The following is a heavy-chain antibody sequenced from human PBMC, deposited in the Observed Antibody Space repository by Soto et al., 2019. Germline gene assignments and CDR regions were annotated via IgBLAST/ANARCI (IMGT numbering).Heavy chain of an antibody. V-gene: IGHV4-4*02. Sequence: SETLSLTCAVSGGSISSSNWWSWVRQPPGKGLQWIGEIYHSGSTNYNPSLKSRVTISVDTSKNQFSLKLSSVTAADTAVYYCAREIKYYYGSGSSRFDYWGQGTLVTVSS. CDR2: IYHSGST. J-gene: IGHJ4*02. CDR1: GGSISSSNW. D-gene: IGHD3-10*01. CDR3: AREIKYYYGSGSSRFDY.